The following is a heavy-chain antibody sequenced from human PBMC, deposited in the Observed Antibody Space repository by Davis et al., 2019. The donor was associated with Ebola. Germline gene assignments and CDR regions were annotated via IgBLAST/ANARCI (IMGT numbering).Heavy chain of an antibody. V-gene: IGHV4-59*01. CDR1: GGSISRSY. CDR2: IYYSGST. Sequence: SETLSLTCTVSGGSISRSYWSWIRQPPGKGLELIGYIYYSGSTSYNPSLKSRVTISVDTSKNQFSLKLSSVTAADTAVYYCARVSYYYYGMDVWGKGTTVTVSS. J-gene: IGHJ6*04. CDR3: ARVSYYYYGMDV.